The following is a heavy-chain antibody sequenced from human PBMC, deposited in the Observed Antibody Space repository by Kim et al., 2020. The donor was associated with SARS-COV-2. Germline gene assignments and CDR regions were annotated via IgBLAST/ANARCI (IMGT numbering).Heavy chain of an antibody. CDR3: ASRAASIATRPFDY. V-gene: IGHV3-48*03. J-gene: IGHJ4*02. CDR1: GFTFRSYE. D-gene: IGHD6-6*01. CDR2: IIISGTTI. Sequence: GGSLRLSCAASGFTFRSYEMHWVRQAPGKGLEWFSLIIISGTTIYYAHSVKGRFTISRDNAKNTLYPQMKSLRAEDTAVYYCASRAASIATRPFDYWGQGTLVTLSS.